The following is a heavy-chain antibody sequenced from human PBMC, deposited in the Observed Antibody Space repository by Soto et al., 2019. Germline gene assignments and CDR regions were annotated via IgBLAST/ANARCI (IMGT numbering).Heavy chain of an antibody. CDR1: GGSISSGGYS. V-gene: IGHV4-30-2*01. D-gene: IGHD5-12*01. CDR2: IYHSGST. J-gene: IGHJ5*02. CDR3: ARGGGDIVATIRWFDP. Sequence: QLQLQESGSGLVKPSQTLSLTCAVSGGSISSGGYSLSWIRQPPGKGLEWIGYIYHSGSTYYNPSHTSRVTISVDRSQNQVSRKLCSVTAADTAVYFCARGGGDIVATIRWFDPWGQGTLVTVSS.